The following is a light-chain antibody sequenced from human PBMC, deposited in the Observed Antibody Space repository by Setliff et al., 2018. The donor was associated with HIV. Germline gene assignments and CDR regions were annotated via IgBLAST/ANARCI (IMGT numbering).Light chain of an antibody. V-gene: IGLV1-40*01. J-gene: IGLJ1*01. CDR1: SSNIGTGYD. CDR3: QSYDSNLSGFV. Sequence: QSVLTQPPSVSGAPGQRVTISCTGSSSNIGTGYDVHWYQQLPGTAPKLLIHDNNNRPSGVPDRFSGSKSGTSASLAITGLQAEDEADYYCQSYDSNLSGFVFGSGTKVTV. CDR2: DNN.